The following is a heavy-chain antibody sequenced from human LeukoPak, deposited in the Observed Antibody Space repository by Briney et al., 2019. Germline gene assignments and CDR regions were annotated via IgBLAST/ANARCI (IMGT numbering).Heavy chain of an antibody. V-gene: IGHV4-59*08. D-gene: IGHD3-16*01. CDR2: IFSSGSS. J-gene: IGHJ4*02. Sequence: SETLSLTCTVSGGSMSGYYWSWIRQPPGKGLEWIGYIFSSGSSNFNPSLKSRVTTSVDTSRNQFSLRLSSVTAADTAVYSCARRSKLGYYFDSWGQGILVTVSS. CDR1: GGSMSGYY. CDR3: ARRSKLGYYFDS.